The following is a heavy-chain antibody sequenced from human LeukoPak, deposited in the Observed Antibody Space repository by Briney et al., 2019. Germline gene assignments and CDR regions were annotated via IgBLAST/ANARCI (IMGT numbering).Heavy chain of an antibody. CDR1: GFTVSSNY. V-gene: IGHV3-53*01. Sequence: GGSLRLSCAASGFTVSSNYMSWVRQAPGRGLEGVSFIYSGGSTYYADSVKGRFTISRDNSKNTLYLQMNSLRAEDTAVYYCASTGDYSNYRGYYYMDVWGKGTTVTVSS. D-gene: IGHD4-11*01. J-gene: IGHJ6*03. CDR2: IYSGGST. CDR3: ASTGDYSNYRGYYYMDV.